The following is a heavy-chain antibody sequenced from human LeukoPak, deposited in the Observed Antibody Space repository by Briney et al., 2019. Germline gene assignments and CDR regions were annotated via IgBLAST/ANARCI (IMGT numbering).Heavy chain of an antibody. D-gene: IGHD2-2*02. J-gene: IGHJ3*02. Sequence: SVKVSCKASGGTFSSYAISWVRQAPGQGLEWMGGIIPIFGTANYAQKFQGRVTITADESTSTAYMELSSLRSDDMAVYYCARETLYTNVRGPFDTWGQGIMVIVSS. CDR1: GGTFSSYA. CDR3: ARETLYTNVRGPFDT. CDR2: IIPIFGTA. V-gene: IGHV1-69*13.